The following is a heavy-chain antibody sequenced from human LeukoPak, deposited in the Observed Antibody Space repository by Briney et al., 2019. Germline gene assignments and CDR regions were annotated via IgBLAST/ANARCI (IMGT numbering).Heavy chain of an antibody. Sequence: PGGSLRLSCATSGFTFSNYAMTWVRQAPGKGLEWVSAINDSGDKTYYADSVKGRFTISRDNAENTLYLQMTSLRAEDTALYYCVRIPNSANFPNWFDPWGQGTLVTVSS. CDR2: INDSGDKT. V-gene: IGHV3-23*01. D-gene: IGHD4/OR15-4a*01. J-gene: IGHJ5*02. CDR1: GFTFSNYA. CDR3: VRIPNSANFPNWFDP.